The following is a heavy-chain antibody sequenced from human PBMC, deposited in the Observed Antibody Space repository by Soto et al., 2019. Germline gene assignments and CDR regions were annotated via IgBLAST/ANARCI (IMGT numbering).Heavy chain of an antibody. Sequence: TSETLSLTCTVSGGSISSFYWSWVRQPPGKGLEWIGYIYYSGSTNYNPSLKSRVTISVDTSKTQFSLKLTSVTAADTAVYYCARSAWGYAFDIWGQGTMVTVSS. CDR1: GGSISSFY. CDR2: IYYSGST. CDR3: ARSAWGYAFDI. J-gene: IGHJ3*02. V-gene: IGHV4-59*01. D-gene: IGHD1-26*01.